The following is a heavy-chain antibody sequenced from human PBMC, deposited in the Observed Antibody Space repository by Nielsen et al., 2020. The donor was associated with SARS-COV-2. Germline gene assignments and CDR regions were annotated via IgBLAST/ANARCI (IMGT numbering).Heavy chain of an antibody. D-gene: IGHD1-1*01. CDR2: IGTSGGNS. V-gene: IGHV3-23*01. J-gene: IGHJ4*02. CDR1: GITYINYG. CDR3: TTRTFYLGY. Sequence: GESLKISCEASGITYINYGMSWVRQAPGKGLEWVSSIGTSGGNSYYSDSVKGRFTISRDISKNTLFLQMNSLRAEDTALYYCTTRTFYLGYWGQGTLVTVSS.